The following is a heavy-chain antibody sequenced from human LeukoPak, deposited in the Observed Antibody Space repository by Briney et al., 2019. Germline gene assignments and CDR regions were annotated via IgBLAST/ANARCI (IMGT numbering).Heavy chain of an antibody. CDR1: GFTFSSYA. CDR3: AKDQGSGYHFFDY. V-gene: IGHV3-23*01. D-gene: IGHD3-3*01. J-gene: IGHJ4*02. CDR2: ISGSGGST. Sequence: GGSLRLSCAASGFTFSSYAMSWVRQAPGKGLEWVSVISGSGGSTYYADSVKGRFTISRDNSKNTLYLQMSSLRAEDTAVYYCAKDQGSGYHFFDYWGQGTLVIVSS.